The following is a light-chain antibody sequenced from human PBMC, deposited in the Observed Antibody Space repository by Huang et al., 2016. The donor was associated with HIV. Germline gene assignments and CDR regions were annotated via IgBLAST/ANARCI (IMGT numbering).Light chain of an antibody. J-gene: IGKJ4*01. Sequence: DIVLTQSPGTLSLSPRERAALSCRASQNIHNNFLAWYQQRSGQTPRLLICGASNRAMGIPDRFSGSGSGTDFTLIISRLEPQDSAVYYCQQYLSSPLTFGGGTNVEIK. CDR2: GAS. V-gene: IGKV3-20*01. CDR3: QQYLSSPLT. CDR1: QNIHNNF.